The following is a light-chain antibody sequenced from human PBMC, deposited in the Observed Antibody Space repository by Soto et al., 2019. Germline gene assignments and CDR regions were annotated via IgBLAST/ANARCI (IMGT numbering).Light chain of an antibody. Sequence: EIVLTQSPGTLSLSPGERATLSCRASQSVSSSYLAWYQQKPGQAPRLIIYGASSRATGIPDRFSGSGSGTDCTLTISRLEPEDVAVYYCQQYGSSPQTCGQGTKVEIK. J-gene: IGKJ1*01. V-gene: IGKV3-20*01. CDR1: QSVSSSY. CDR3: QQYGSSPQT. CDR2: GAS.